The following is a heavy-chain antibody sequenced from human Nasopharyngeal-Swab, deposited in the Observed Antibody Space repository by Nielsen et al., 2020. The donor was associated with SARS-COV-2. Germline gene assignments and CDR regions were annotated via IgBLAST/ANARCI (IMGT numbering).Heavy chain of an antibody. CDR3: ARDHLMTVTIPYYYYGMDV. CDR2: INADGSDK. J-gene: IGHJ6*02. CDR1: GFTFSVYW. D-gene: IGHD4-11*01. Sequence: GESLKISCAASGFTFSVYWIHWVRQAPGKGLVYVAGINADGSDKRYADSVKGRFTISRDNAKNSLYLQMNSLRAEDTAVYYCARDHLMTVTIPYYYYGMDVWGQGTTVTVSS. V-gene: IGHV3-74*01.